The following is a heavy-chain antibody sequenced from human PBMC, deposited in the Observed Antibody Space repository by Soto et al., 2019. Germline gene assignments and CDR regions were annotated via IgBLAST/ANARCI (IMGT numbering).Heavy chain of an antibody. J-gene: IGHJ4*02. CDR1: GYTFTSYG. CDR2: ISAYNGNT. D-gene: IGHD5-18*01. V-gene: IGHV1-18*01. Sequence: QVQLVQSGAEGKKPGASVKVSCKASGYTFTSYGISWVRQAPGQGLEWMGWISAYNGNTNYAQKLQGRVTMTTDTSTCTANMELRSLRSGDTVVYYCASGYSHGPFGYGGRGTRVTVSS. CDR3: ASGYSHGPFGY.